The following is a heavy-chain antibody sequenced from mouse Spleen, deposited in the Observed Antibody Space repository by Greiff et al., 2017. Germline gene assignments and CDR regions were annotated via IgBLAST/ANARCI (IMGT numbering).Heavy chain of an antibody. D-gene: IGHD1-1*01. Sequence: VMLVESGGGLVQPGGSRKLSCAASGFTFSSFGMHWVRQAPEKGLEWVAYISSGSSTIYYADTVKGRFTISRDNPKNTLFLQMTSLRSEDTAMYYCAKERFYYLDYWGQGTTLTVSS. V-gene: IGHV5-17*02. CDR3: AKERFYYLDY. J-gene: IGHJ2*01. CDR2: ISSGSSTI. CDR1: GFTFSSFG.